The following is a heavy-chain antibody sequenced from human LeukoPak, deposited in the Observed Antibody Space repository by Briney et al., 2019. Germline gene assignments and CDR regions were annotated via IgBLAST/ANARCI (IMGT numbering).Heavy chain of an antibody. Sequence: PSETLSLTCTVSGGSISGYYWSWIRQPPGKGLEWIGYIYYSGSTNYNPSLKSRVTISVDTSKNQFSLKLSSVTAADTAVYYCARMDFWSGYGFDYWGQGTLVTVSS. D-gene: IGHD3-3*01. CDR2: IYYSGST. CDR1: GGSISGYY. V-gene: IGHV4-59*08. J-gene: IGHJ4*02. CDR3: ARMDFWSGYGFDY.